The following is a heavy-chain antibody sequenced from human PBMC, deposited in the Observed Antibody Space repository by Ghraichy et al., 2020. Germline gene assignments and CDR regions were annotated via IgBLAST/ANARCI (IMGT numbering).Heavy chain of an antibody. J-gene: IGHJ3*02. CDR2: IYFDGTT. D-gene: IGHD1-26*01. CDR1: GGSISSYY. V-gene: IGHV4-59*08. Sequence: SQTLSLTCTVSGGSISSYYWSWIRQPPGKGLEWIGYIYFDGTTNHNPSLRGRVTVSEDRSKNQLSLKLTSVTAADTAVYYCAKHLWDAGSYYVGFDIWGQGTMVTVSS. CDR3: AKHLWDAGSYYVGFDI.